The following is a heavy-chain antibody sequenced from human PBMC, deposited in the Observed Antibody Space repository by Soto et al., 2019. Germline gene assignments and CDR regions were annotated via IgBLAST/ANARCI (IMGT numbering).Heavy chain of an antibody. CDR1: GFTFSTYS. D-gene: IGHD3-22*01. J-gene: IGHJ4*02. Sequence: GGSLRLSCAASGFTFSTYSMTWVRQSPGKGLEWVSSISSSTTYIYYADSVKGRFTISRDNTKNSLYLQMNSLRAADTAIYYCARGTADYYDSSGYFEYWGQGTLVTVSS. CDR2: ISSSTTYI. CDR3: ARGTADYYDSSGYFEY. V-gene: IGHV3-21*01.